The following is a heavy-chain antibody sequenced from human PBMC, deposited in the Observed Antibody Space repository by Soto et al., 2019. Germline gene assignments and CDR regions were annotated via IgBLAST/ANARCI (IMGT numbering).Heavy chain of an antibody. J-gene: IGHJ4*02. CDR1: GGSVTNSSYY. Sequence: LSLTCTVSGGSVTNSSYYWGWIRQSPGKGLEWIGSVYYRGRSSSKSSVKSRVTISVDTSKNRFSLSLNSGTASDTAFYFCVSQRTTVPTQAYFDYWGPGALVTVSS. CDR3: VSQRTTVPTQAYFDY. D-gene: IGHD4-17*01. CDR2: VYYRGRS. V-gene: IGHV4-39*01.